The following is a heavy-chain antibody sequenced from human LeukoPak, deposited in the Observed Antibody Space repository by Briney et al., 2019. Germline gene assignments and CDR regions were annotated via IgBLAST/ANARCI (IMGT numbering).Heavy chain of an antibody. J-gene: IGHJ6*02. D-gene: IGHD3-10*01. CDR3: ARESGRRELLWFGELSYGMDV. CDR1: GYTFSSYD. Sequence: ASVKVSCNTSGYTFSSYDVIWVRLAPGQGLEWMGWMNPNSGNTGYAQKFQGRVTMTRNTSISTAYMELSSLRSEDTAVYYCARESGRRELLWFGELSYGMDVWGQGTTVTVSS. CDR2: MNPNSGNT. V-gene: IGHV1-8*01.